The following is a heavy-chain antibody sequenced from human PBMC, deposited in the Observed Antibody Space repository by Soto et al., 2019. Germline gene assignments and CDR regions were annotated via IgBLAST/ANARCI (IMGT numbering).Heavy chain of an antibody. D-gene: IGHD1-1*01. J-gene: IGHJ5*02. CDR3: VRDGTKTLRDWFDP. CDR1: GSSISGFY. V-gene: IGHV4-4*07. Sequence: PSETLSLTCTVSGSSISGFYWSWIRKSAGKGLEWIGRIYATGTTDYNPSLKSRVMMSVDTSKKQFSLKLRSVTAADTAVYYCVRDGTKTLRDWFDPWGQGISVTVSS. CDR2: IYATGTT.